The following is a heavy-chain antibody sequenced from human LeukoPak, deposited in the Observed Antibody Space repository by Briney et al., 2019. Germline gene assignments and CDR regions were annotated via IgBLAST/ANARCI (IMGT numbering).Heavy chain of an antibody. J-gene: IGHJ4*02. CDR2: ISSSSSTI. Sequence: PGGSLRLSCAASGFTFSSYSMNWVRQAPGKGLEWVSYISSSSSTIYYADSVKGRFTISRDNAKNSLYLQMNSLRAEDTAVYYCARGAVAGAFDYWGQGTLVTVSS. D-gene: IGHD6-19*01. CDR1: GFTFSSYS. CDR3: ARGAVAGAFDY. V-gene: IGHV3-48*04.